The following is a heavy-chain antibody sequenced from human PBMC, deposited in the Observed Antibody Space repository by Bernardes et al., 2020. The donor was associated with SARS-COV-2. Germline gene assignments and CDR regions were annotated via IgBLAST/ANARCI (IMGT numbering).Heavy chain of an antibody. Sequence: GGSLRLSCAASSFRSNSYDMQWVRQGKGKGLDWVSGIGSPGDPYYPDSVKGRMTISSENVKKSLSPQMNSLRGGDTAVYYCGRDFSPIQALTLSTATIDIWGQGTVVTVSS. V-gene: IGHV3-13*05. CDR2: IGSPGDP. CDR3: GRDFSPIQALTLSTATIDI. CDR1: SFRSNSYD. D-gene: IGHD1-7*01. J-gene: IGHJ3*02.